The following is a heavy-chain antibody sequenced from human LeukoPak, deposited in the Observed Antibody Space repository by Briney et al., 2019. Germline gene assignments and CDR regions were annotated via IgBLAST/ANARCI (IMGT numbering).Heavy chain of an antibody. J-gene: IGHJ6*03. V-gene: IGHV1-69*05. D-gene: IGHD3-10*01. CDR1: GGTFSSYA. CDR3: ARGLVRGVLYYYKDV. CDR2: IIPIFGTA. Sequence: ASVKVSCKASGGTFSSYAISWVRQAPGQGLEWMGGIIPIFGTANYAQKFQGRVTITTDESTSTAYMELSSLRSEDTAVYYCARGLVRGVLYYYKDVWGKGTTVSVSS.